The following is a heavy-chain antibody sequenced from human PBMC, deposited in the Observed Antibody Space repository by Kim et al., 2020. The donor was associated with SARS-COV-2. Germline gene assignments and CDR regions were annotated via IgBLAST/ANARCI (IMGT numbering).Heavy chain of an antibody. CDR3: ARVPKPDFWSANRGWFDP. CDR2: IYYSGST. Sequence: SETLSLTCTVSGGSISSGDYYWSWIRQPPGKGLEWIGYIYYSGSTYYNPSLKSRVTISVDTSKNQFSLKLSSVTAADTAVYYCARVPKPDFWSANRGWFDPWGQGTLVTVSS. D-gene: IGHD3-3*01. V-gene: IGHV4-30-4*01. J-gene: IGHJ5*02. CDR1: GGSISSGDYY.